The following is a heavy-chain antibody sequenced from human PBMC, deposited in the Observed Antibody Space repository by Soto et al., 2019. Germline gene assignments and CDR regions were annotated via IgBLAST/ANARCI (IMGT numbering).Heavy chain of an antibody. Sequence: QVQLHQWGAGLLQPSETLSLTCAIDGGSFTGYYWSWIRQAPAEGLECSGEINHGGATSVHPSLKSRLLMLLDASKTQFPADLSSVTAADTALYLCPGGSLRLAPGTRLCYYAMEVWCQGATVIIPS. J-gene: IGHJ6*02. CDR1: GGSFTGYY. CDR2: INHGGAT. V-gene: IGHV4-34*01. D-gene: IGHD3-10*01. CDR3: PGGSLRLAPGTRLCYYAMEV.